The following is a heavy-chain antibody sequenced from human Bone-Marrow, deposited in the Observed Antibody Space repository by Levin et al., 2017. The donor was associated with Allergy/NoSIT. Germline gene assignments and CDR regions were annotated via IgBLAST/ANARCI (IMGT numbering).Heavy chain of an antibody. D-gene: IGHD6-25*01. CDR2: SRDKANSYLT. Sequence: GGSLRLSCAASGFTFSDHYMDWVRQAPGKGLEWVGRSRDKANSYLTEYATSVKGRFSISRDDSKNSLYLQINSLKTEDTAVYYCAARIAAASMDVWGSGTTVTASS. CDR3: AARIAAASMDV. V-gene: IGHV3-72*01. J-gene: IGHJ6*03. CDR1: GFTFSDHY.